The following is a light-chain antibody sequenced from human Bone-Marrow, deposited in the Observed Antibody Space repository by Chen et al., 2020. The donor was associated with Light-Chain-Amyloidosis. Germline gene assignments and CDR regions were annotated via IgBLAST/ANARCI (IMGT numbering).Light chain of an antibody. V-gene: IGLV3-1*01. Sequence: SYEVTQPPSVSVSPGQTASVTCSGDKLGDKYVSWFQQRPGQSPVLVIYQDTKRPSGTPERFSGSNSGNTATLTIGGAQAMDEADYYCQTWDSNTRLFGTGTKVTVL. CDR3: QTWDSNTRL. J-gene: IGLJ1*01. CDR2: QDT. CDR1: KLGDKY.